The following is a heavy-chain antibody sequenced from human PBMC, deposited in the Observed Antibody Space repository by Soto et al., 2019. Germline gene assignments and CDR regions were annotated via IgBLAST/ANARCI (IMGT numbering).Heavy chain of an antibody. CDR3: ARAPGVATGGYYYYYYMDV. CDR1: GFTFSSYA. J-gene: IGHJ6*03. CDR2: ISYDGSNK. D-gene: IGHD5-12*01. Sequence: GGSLRLSCAASGFTFSSYAMHWVRQAPGKGLEWVAVISYDGSNKYYADSVKGRFTISRDNSKNTLYLQMNSLRAEDTAVYYCARAPGVATGGYYYYYYMDVWGKGTTVTVSS. V-gene: IGHV3-30-3*01.